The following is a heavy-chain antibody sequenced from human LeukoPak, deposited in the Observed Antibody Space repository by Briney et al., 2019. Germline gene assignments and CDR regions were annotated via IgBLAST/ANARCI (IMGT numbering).Heavy chain of an antibody. D-gene: IGHD3-9*01. CDR1: GGSISSGGYY. CDR3: ARVLTGYYGDAFDI. Sequence: SETLSLTCTVSGGSISSGGYYWSWIRQHPGKGLEWIVYIYYSGSTYYNPSLKSRVTISVDTSKNQFSLKLSSVTAADTAVYYCARVLTGYYGDAFDIWGQGTMVTVSS. V-gene: IGHV4-31*03. CDR2: IYYSGST. J-gene: IGHJ3*02.